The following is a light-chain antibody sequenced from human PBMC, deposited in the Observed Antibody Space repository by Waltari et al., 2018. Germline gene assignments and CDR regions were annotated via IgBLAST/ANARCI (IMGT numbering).Light chain of an antibody. Sequence: QSALTQPASVSGSPGQSITISCTGTSSALGGYTYVSWYQQHPGKAPKLMIYVVSNRPSGVSNRFSGSKSGSTASLTISGLQSEDEADYYCSSYMNSSLVFGAGTKVTVL. CDR3: SSYMNSSLV. CDR1: SSALGGYTY. J-gene: IGLJ3*02. V-gene: IGLV2-14*01. CDR2: VVS.